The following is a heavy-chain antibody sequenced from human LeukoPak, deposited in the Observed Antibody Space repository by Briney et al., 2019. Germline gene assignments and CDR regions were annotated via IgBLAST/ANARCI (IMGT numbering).Heavy chain of an antibody. CDR2: IYYSGTT. V-gene: IGHV4-31*03. CDR3: ARADIWSGYSY. CDR1: GGSISSSGCY. Sequence: SQTLSLTCTVSGGSISSSGCYWSWIRQHPGKGLEWIGYIYYSGTTYSNPSLKSRVTMSVDTSKNQFSLKVSSVTAADTAVYYCARADIWSGYSYWGQGTLVTVSS. D-gene: IGHD3-3*01. J-gene: IGHJ4*02.